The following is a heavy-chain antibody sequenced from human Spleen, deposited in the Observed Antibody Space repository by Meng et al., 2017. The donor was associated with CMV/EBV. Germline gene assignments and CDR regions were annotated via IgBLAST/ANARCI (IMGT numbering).Heavy chain of an antibody. V-gene: IGHV4-59*01. CDR1: GGSFSGYY. CDR3: ARGGRGSGSYSYYFYYGMDV. CDR2: ISHSAST. J-gene: IGHJ6*02. D-gene: IGHD3-10*01. Sequence: SETLSLTCAVYGGSFSGYYWSWVRQPPGKGLEWIAYISHSASTNYNPSLKSRVTISVDPSKNQFSLRLGSVTAADTAVYSCARGGRGSGSYSYYFYYGMDVWGQGTTVTVSS.